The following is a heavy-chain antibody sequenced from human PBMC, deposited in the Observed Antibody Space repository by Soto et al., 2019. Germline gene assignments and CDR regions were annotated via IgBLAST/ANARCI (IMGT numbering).Heavy chain of an antibody. V-gene: IGHV4-59*01. CDR1: GCTISSFD. Sequence: TSETLSLPCTFSGCTISSFDWTWIRQPPEKGLEWVGYIFSSGSTNYNPSLKSRVTISVDTSENQFSLKLTSVTAADTAVYYCARVGYCSSTPCWPIGYFELWGKGTLVTVSS. D-gene: IGHD2-2*01. CDR3: ARVGYCSSTPCWPIGYFEL. J-gene: IGHJ4*02. CDR2: IFSSGST.